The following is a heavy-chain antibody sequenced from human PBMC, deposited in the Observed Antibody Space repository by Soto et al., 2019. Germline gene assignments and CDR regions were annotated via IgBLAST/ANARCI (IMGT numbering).Heavy chain of an antibody. CDR3: ARQGVYAILRYHYYYMDV. D-gene: IGHD2-8*01. Sequence: SETLSLTCTVSGGSISSYYWSWIRQPPGKGLEWIGYIYYSGSTNYNPSLKSRVTISVDTSKNQFSLKLSSVTAADTAVYYCARQGVYAILRYHYYYMDVWGKGTTVTVSS. J-gene: IGHJ6*03. CDR2: IYYSGST. CDR1: GGSISSYY. V-gene: IGHV4-59*08.